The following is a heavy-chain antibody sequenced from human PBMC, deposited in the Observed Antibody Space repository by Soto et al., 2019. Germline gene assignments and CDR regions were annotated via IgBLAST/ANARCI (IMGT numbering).Heavy chain of an antibody. D-gene: IGHD3-10*01. V-gene: IGHV1-8*01. J-gene: IGHJ6*03. CDR1: GYTFTSYD. CDR3: ARATMVRGVRYYYMDV. Sequence: GASVKVSCKASGYTFTSYDINWVRQATGQGLEWMGWMNPNSGNTGYAQKFQGRVTMTRNTSISTACMELSSLRSEDTAVYYCARATMVRGVRYYYMDVWGKGTTVTVS. CDR2: MNPNSGNT.